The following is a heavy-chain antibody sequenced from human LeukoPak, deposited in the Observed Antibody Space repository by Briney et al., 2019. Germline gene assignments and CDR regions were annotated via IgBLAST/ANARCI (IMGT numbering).Heavy chain of an antibody. Sequence: GGSLRLSCAASGFTFTSYWIHWVRQAPGKGLVWVSRIKGEESSTNYADSVKGRFTISRDNSKNTLYLQMNSLRTEDTAVYYCAKDRSYYGSGNYSSVDNWGQGTLVTVSS. CDR2: IKGEESST. CDR1: GFTFTSYW. J-gene: IGHJ4*02. V-gene: IGHV3-74*01. D-gene: IGHD3-10*01. CDR3: AKDRSYYGSGNYSSVDN.